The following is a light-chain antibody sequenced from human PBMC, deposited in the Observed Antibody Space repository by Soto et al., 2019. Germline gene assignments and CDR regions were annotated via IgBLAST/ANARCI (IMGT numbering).Light chain of an antibody. V-gene: IGKV1-27*01. CDR3: QNYNSAPFT. J-gene: IGKJ5*01. CDR1: QGISNY. Sequence: DIQMTQSPSSLSASVGDRVTITCRASQGISNYLAWYQQKPGKVPKLLIYAASALHSGVPSRFSGSGSGTVFTLTISSLQPEDDASYYCQNYNSAPFTFGQGTRLEIK. CDR2: AAS.